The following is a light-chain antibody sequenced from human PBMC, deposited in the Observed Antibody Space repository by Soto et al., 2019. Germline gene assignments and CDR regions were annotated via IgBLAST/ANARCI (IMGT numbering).Light chain of an antibody. V-gene: IGKV1-39*01. CDR3: QQTFMTPWT. CDR1: QSITNY. Sequence: DIQMTQSPSSLSASVGDRVTITCRASQSITNYLNWYQHKPGKAPKVLIYAASSLQSGVPSRFSGSGSGTDFTLTISRLQPDDFATYYCQQTFMTPWTFGQGTKVEIK. J-gene: IGKJ1*01. CDR2: AAS.